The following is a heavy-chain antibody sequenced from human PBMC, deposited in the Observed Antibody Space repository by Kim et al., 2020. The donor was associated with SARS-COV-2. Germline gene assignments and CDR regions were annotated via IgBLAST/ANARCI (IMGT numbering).Heavy chain of an antibody. CDR3: AREGKTVTMVRGKSYYYGMDV. J-gene: IGHJ6*02. D-gene: IGHD3-10*01. Sequence: SETLSLTCAVYGGSFSGYYWSWIRQPPGKGLEWIGEINHSGSTNYNPSLKSRVTISVDTSKNQFSLKLSSVTAADTAVYYCAREGKTVTMVRGKSYYYGMDVWGQGTTVTVSS. V-gene: IGHV4-34*01. CDR2: INHSGST. CDR1: GGSFSGYY.